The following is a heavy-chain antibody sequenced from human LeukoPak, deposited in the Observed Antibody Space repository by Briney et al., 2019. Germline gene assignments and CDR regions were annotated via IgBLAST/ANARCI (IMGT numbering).Heavy chain of an antibody. V-gene: IGHV4-39*01. Sequence: SASLSLTCTVSGNSNSTSSYYWGWVRQPPGQGLEWIGRMYYSGTTYYTPSLKSRVTISVDTSKNQFSLKLSSVTAADTAIYYCARPRHLTVTTPTWFDPWGQGILVTVSS. CDR1: GNSNSTSSYY. CDR2: MYYSGTT. CDR3: ARPRHLTVTTPTWFDP. D-gene: IGHD4-11*01. J-gene: IGHJ5*02.